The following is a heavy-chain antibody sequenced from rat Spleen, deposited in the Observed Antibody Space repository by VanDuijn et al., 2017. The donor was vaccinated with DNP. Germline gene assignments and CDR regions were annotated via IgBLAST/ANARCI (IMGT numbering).Heavy chain of an antibody. CDR2: ITSSGSDT. J-gene: IGHJ2*01. Sequence: EVQLVESGGGLVQPGRSLQLSCLVSGFTFNNYWMTWIRQVPGKGLEWFASITSSGSDTYYPDSVKGRFTISRDNARNTLYLQMDSLRSEDTATYYCARDQRLQWDYFDYWGQGVMVTVSS. D-gene: IGHD1-1*01. CDR1: GFTFNNYW. CDR3: ARDQRLQWDYFDY. V-gene: IGHV5-31*01.